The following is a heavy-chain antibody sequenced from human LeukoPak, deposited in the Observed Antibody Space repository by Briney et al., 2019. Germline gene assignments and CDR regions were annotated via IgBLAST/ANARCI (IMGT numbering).Heavy chain of an antibody. CDR1: GGSFSGYY. Sequence: SETLSLTCAVYGGSFSGYYWSWIRQPPGKGLEWIGEINHSGSTNYNPSLKSRVTISVDTSKNQFSLRLSSVTAADTAVYYCARQGHYYGSGSYYMDVWGKGTTATISS. J-gene: IGHJ6*03. CDR3: ARQGHYYGSGSYYMDV. CDR2: INHSGST. D-gene: IGHD3-10*01. V-gene: IGHV4-34*01.